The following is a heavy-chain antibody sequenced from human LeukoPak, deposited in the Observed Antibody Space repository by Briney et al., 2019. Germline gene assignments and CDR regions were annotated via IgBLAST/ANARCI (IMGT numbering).Heavy chain of an antibody. CDR1: GLSLDSCT. J-gene: IGHJ5*02. V-gene: IGHV3-21*01. Sequence: PGGSLRLSCAASGLSLDSCTGNWVRQAPGKGLEWVSYISSSGSNIYYADSVKGRFTISRDNAKNSVYLQMSSLRAEDTAVYYCARVPNCKDVNWSDPRGQGTLVTVSS. CDR3: ARVPNCKDVNWSDP. CDR2: ISSSGSNI. D-gene: IGHD1-1*01.